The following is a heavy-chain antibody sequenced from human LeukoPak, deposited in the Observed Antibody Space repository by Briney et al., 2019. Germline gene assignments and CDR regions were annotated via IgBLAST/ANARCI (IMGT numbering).Heavy chain of an antibody. CDR1: GYTFTSYG. V-gene: IGHV1-18*01. CDR2: ISAYNGNT. J-gene: IGHJ6*03. D-gene: IGHD2-2*02. Sequence: ASVKASCKASGYTFTSYGISWVRQAPGQGLEWMGWISAYNGNTNYTQKLQGRVTMTTDTSTSTAYMELRSLRSDDTAVYFCVRDGHRLYDYYYYYMDVWGKGTTVTVSS. CDR3: VRDGHRLYDYYYYYMDV.